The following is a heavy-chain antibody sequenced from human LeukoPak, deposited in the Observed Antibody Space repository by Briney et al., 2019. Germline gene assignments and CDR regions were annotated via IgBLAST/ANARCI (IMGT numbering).Heavy chain of an antibody. CDR3: ARAQQRLGYFDY. V-gene: IGHV1-46*01. Sequence: ASVKVSCKTSGYTLTSYYIHWVRQAPGLGLEWMGIINPTGGSTSSAQKFQGRVTMTRDTSTSTVYMELSSLRSEDTAVYYCARAQQRLGYFDYRGQGTLVTVSS. J-gene: IGHJ4*02. CDR1: GYTLTSYY. CDR2: INPTGGST. D-gene: IGHD6-25*01.